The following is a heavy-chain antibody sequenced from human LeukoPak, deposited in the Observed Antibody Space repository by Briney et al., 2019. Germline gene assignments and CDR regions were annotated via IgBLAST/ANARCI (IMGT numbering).Heavy chain of an antibody. CDR3: ARDKPHYDILTGSSYYFAY. V-gene: IGHV3-7*01. CDR1: GFTFSSYW. Sequence: GGSLRLSCAASGFTFSSYWMSWVRQAPGKGLEWVANIKQDGSEKYYVDSVKGRFTISRDNAKNSLYLQMNSLRAEDTAVYYCARDKPHYDILTGSSYYFAYWGQGTLVTVSS. CDR2: IKQDGSEK. D-gene: IGHD3-9*01. J-gene: IGHJ4*02.